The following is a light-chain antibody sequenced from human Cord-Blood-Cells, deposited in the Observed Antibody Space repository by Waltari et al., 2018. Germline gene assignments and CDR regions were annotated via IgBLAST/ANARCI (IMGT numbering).Light chain of an antibody. J-gene: IGLJ3*02. Sequence: QSALTQPASVSGSPGQSITISCTGHSSDVGRYNLVSWYQQHPGKAPKLMIYEGSKRPSGVSNRFSGSKSGNTASLTISGLQAEDEADYYCCSYAGSSTWVFGGGTKLTVL. CDR1: SSDVGRYNL. CDR2: EGS. V-gene: IGLV2-23*01. CDR3: CSYAGSSTWV.